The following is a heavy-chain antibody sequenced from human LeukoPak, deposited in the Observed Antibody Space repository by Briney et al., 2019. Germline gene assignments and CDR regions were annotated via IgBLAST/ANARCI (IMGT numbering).Heavy chain of an antibody. J-gene: IGHJ6*02. Sequence: GGSLRLSCAASGFTFSSYAMHWVRKAPGKGLEWVAVISYDGSNKYYADSVKGRFTISRDNSKNTLYLQMNSLRAEDTAVYYCARELGIVCSSTSCKYYGMDVWGQGTTVTVSS. CDR1: GFTFSSYA. D-gene: IGHD2-2*01. V-gene: IGHV3-30*04. CDR2: ISYDGSNK. CDR3: ARELGIVCSSTSCKYYGMDV.